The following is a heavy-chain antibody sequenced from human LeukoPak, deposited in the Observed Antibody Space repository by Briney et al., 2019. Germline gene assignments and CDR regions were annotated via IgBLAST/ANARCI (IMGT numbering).Heavy chain of an antibody. D-gene: IGHD5-24*01. CDR2: IYYSGST. V-gene: IGHV4-59*01. Sequence: PSETLSLTCTVSGGSISSYYWSWIRQPPGKGLEWIGYIYYSGSTNYNPSLKSRVTISVDTSKNQFSLKLSSVTAADTAVYYCARAPWNGYILAFDIWGQGTMVTVSS. CDR3: ARAPWNGYILAFDI. J-gene: IGHJ3*02. CDR1: GGSISSYY.